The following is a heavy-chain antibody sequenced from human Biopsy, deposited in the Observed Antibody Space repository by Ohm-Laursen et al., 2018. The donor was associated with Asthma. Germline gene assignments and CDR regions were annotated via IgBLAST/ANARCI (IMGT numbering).Heavy chain of an antibody. CDR2: MYHSGSP. V-gene: IGHV4-39*01. D-gene: IGHD3-22*01. J-gene: IGHJ4*02. CDR1: GGSITSSSYY. CDR3: VRHQYSSSWSTFDY. Sequence: SDTLSLTCTVSGGSITSSSYYWGWIRQPPGKGMEWIGSMYHSGSPYYHPSLKSRATISVDTSKNKCSLKGSSVTAADTAVYFCVRHQYSSSWSTFDYWGQGALVTVSS.